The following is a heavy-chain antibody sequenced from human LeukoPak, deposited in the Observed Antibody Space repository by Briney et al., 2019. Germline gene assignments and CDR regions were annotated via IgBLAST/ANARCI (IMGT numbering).Heavy chain of an antibody. CDR2: IIPIFGTA. CDR1: VGTLSSYA. J-gene: IGHJ4*02. CDR3: ARSRDPDSGSADYY. V-gene: IGHV1-69*05. Sequence: SSVKVSCKASVGTLSSYAISWVRQAPGQGLEWMGGIIPIFGTANYAQKFQGRVTITTDESTSTAYMELSSLRSEDTAVYYCARSRDPDSGSADYYWGQGTLVTVSS. D-gene: IGHD1-26*01.